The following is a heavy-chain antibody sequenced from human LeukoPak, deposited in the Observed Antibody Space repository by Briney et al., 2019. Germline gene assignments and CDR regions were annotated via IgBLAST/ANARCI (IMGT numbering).Heavy chain of an antibody. CDR1: GFTVSSNS. D-gene: IGHD6-19*01. CDR2: ISGSGGST. J-gene: IGHJ6*03. CDR3: ARGGHSSGWYYYYYMDV. V-gene: IGHV3-23*01. Sequence: GGSLRLSCTVSGFTVSSNSMNWVRQAPGKGLEWVSAISGSGGSTYYADSVKGRFTISRVNSKNTMSLQVNSLRAEDTAVYYCARGGHSSGWYYYYYMDVWGKGTTVTVSS.